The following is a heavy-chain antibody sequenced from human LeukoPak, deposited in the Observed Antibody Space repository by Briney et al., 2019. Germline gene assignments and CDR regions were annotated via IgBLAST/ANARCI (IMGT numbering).Heavy chain of an antibody. D-gene: IGHD1-26*01. V-gene: IGHV3-66*01. CDR3: ARDGPIEGATLFDF. J-gene: IGHJ4*02. Sequence: GGSLRLSCAASGFTVSTSYMSWVRQAPGNRLEWVSVIHRGGNTYYADSVKGRFTISRDNSKNTLYLQMNGLRGEDTAIYYCARDGPIEGATLFDFWGQGTLVTVS. CDR1: GFTVSTSY. CDR2: IHRGGNT.